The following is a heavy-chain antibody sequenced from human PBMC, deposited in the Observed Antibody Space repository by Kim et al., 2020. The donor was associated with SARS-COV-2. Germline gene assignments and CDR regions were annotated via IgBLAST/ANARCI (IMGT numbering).Heavy chain of an antibody. V-gene: IGHV3-64*02. CDR3: AREDMTGTADY. CDR1: GFTFSFHT. CDR2: ISSDGSTT. J-gene: IGHJ4*02. D-gene: IGHD3-9*01. Sequence: GGSLRLSCAASGFTFSFHTMHWVRQAPGKGLESVSAISSDGSTTYYAGSVRGRFTISRDNSRTTLYLQMGSLGAEDMAVYYCAREDMTGTADYWGKGTLV.